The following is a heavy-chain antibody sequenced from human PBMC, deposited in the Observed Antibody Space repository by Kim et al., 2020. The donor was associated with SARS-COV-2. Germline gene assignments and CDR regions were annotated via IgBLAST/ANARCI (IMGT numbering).Heavy chain of an antibody. D-gene: IGHD6-19*01. CDR1: GGSISSGGYY. J-gene: IGHJ4*02. Sequence: SETLSLTCTVSGGSISSGGYYWSWIRQHPGKGLEWIGYIYYSGSTYYNPSLKSRVTISVDTSKNQFSLKLSSVTAADTAVYYCARGGRIAVAGTGLFDYWGQGTLVTVSS. CDR2: IYYSGST. CDR3: ARGGRIAVAGTGLFDY. V-gene: IGHV4-31*03.